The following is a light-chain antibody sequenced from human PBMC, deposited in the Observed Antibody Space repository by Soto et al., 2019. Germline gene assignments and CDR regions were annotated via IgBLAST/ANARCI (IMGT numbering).Light chain of an antibody. CDR2: GAS. Sequence: EIVLTQSPGTLSLSPGERATLSCRASQSVSSSYLAWYQQKPGQAPRLLIYGASSRATGVPDRFSGSGSGTDFTLTISRLEPEDFAVYYCQQSASSPTFGQGTKLQIK. CDR3: QQSASSPT. CDR1: QSVSSSY. J-gene: IGKJ2*01. V-gene: IGKV3-20*01.